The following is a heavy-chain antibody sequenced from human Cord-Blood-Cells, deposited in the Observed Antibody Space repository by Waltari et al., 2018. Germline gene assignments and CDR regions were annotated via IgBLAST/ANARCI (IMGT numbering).Heavy chain of an antibody. CDR1: GYSISSGYY. CDR2: IYHSGST. D-gene: IGHD5-18*01. J-gene: IGHJ3*02. V-gene: IGHV4-38-2*02. Sequence: QVQLQESGPGLVKPSETLSLTCAVSGYSISSGYYWGWIRQPPGKGLEWIGSIYHSGSTYYNPSLKSRVTISVDTSKNQCSLKLSSVTAADTAVYYCARDRYSYGYNAFDIWGQGTMVTVSS. CDR3: ARDRYSYGYNAFDI.